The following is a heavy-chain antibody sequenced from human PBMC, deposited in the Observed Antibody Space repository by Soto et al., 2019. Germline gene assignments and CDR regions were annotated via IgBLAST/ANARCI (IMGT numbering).Heavy chain of an antibody. CDR3: AMDRAEFWSGCYVAIEDYYYGMDV. J-gene: IGHJ6*02. D-gene: IGHD3-3*01. CDR2: IIPIFGTA. Sequence: SVKVSCKASGGTFSSYAISWVRQAPGQGLEWMGGIIPIFGTANYAQKFQGRVTITADESTSTAYMELSSLRSEDTAVYYCAMDRAEFWSGCYVAIEDYYYGMDVWGQGTQVTVSS. CDR1: GGTFSSYA. V-gene: IGHV1-69*13.